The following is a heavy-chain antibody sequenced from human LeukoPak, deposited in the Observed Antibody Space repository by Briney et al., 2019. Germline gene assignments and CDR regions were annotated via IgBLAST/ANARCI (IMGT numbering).Heavy chain of an antibody. CDR3: ATPSSSWRRDYYAFDI. Sequence: GASVKVSCKASGYTFTSYGISWVRQAPGQGLEWMGWISAYNGNTNYAQKLQGRVTMTTDTSTSTAYMELRSLRSDDTAVYYCATPSSSWRRDYYAFDIWGQGTMVTVSS. V-gene: IGHV1-18*01. CDR1: GYTFTSYG. CDR2: ISAYNGNT. J-gene: IGHJ3*02. D-gene: IGHD6-13*01.